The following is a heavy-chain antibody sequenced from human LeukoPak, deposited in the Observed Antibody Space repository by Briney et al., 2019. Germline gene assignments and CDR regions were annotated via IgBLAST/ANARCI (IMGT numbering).Heavy chain of an antibody. CDR3: ARVRSDADAFDI. CDR1: GFTFSSYS. J-gene: IGHJ3*02. D-gene: IGHD2-15*01. CDR2: ISGSSSYI. V-gene: IGHV3-21*04. Sequence: GGSLRLSCAASGFTFSSYSLNWVRQAPGKGLEWVSFISGSSSYIYYADSVKGRFTISRDNAKNSLYLQMNSLRAEDTAVYYCARVRSDADAFDIWGQGTMVTVSS.